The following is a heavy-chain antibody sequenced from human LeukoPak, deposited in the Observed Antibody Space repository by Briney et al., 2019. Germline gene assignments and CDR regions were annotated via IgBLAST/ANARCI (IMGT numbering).Heavy chain of an antibody. Sequence: ASVKVSCKASGGTFSSYAISWVRQAPGQGLEWMGWISAYNGNTNYAQKLQGRVTMTTDTSTSTAYMELRSLRSDDTAVYYCARDQGVLRYFDWLFPFDYWGQGTLVTVSS. J-gene: IGHJ4*02. D-gene: IGHD3-9*01. V-gene: IGHV1-18*01. CDR3: ARDQGVLRYFDWLFPFDY. CDR1: GGTFSSYA. CDR2: ISAYNGNT.